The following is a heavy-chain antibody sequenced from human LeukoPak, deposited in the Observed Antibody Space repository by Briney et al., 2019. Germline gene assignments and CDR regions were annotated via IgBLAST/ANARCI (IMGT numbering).Heavy chain of an antibody. J-gene: IGHJ4*02. D-gene: IGHD5-18*01. CDR3: ARGRAGLWHEYDY. CDR2: INPNSGGT. Sequence: AASVKVSCKASGYTFTGYYMHWVRQAPGQGLEWMGWINPNSGGTNYAQKFQGRVTMTRDTSISTAYMELSRLRSDDTAVYYCARGRAGLWHEYDYWGQGTLVTVSS. CDR1: GYTFTGYY. V-gene: IGHV1-2*02.